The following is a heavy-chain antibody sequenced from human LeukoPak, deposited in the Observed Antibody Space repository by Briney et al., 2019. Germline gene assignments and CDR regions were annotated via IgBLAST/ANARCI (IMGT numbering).Heavy chain of an antibody. Sequence: GGSLRLSCEASGFTFSTFAMIWVRQPPGKGLEWVSSIFPSGGEIHYADSVRGRFTISRDNAKNSLYLQMNSLRAEDTAVYYCARADWDTAMIDYWGQGTLVTVSS. CDR3: ARADWDTAMIDY. CDR1: GFTFSTFA. V-gene: IGHV3-21*01. J-gene: IGHJ4*02. CDR2: IFPSGGEI. D-gene: IGHD5-18*01.